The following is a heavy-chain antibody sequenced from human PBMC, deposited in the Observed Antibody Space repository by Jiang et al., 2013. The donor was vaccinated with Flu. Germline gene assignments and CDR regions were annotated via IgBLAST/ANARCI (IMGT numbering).Heavy chain of an antibody. CDR3: AKEGRYCSSLSCYLDY. J-gene: IGHJ4*02. CDR2: ISGSDGRT. Sequence: VQLVESGGGLVQPGGSLRLSCAASGFTFSNYAMSWVRQAPGKGLEWVSIISGSDGRTYYADSVKGRFTISRDNSKNTLNLQMNSLRAEDTAVYYCAKEGRYCSSLSCYLDYWGQGTPVTVSS. D-gene: IGHD2-2*01. V-gene: IGHV3-23*04. CDR1: GFTFSNYA.